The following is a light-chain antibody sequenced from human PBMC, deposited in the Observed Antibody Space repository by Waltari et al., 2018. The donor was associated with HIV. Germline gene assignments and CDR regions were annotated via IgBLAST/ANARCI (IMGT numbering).Light chain of an antibody. J-gene: IGLJ3*02. CDR1: PSDIGDYNY. CDR2: EVS. CDR3: SSYTNKYTWV. Sequence: QSALTQPASVSGSPGQSITISCTGTPSDIGDYNYVSWFQHHPAEAPKLIIFEVSNRPSGVSTRFSGSKSGNTASLTVSGLQPEDEADYYCSSYTNKYTWVFGGGTKLTVL. V-gene: IGLV2-14*01.